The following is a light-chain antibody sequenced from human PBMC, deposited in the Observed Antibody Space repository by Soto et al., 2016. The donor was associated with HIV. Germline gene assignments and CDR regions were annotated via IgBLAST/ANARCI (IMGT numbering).Light chain of an antibody. Sequence: DVVMTQSPLSLPVTLGQPASISCRSSQSLVHSDGNIYLNWFQQRPGQSPRRLIYKFSNRDSGVPDRFRGSGSGSNFTLKITRVEAEDVGVYFCMQGTHWPYTFGQGTKLEIQ. CDR3: MQGTHWPYT. J-gene: IGKJ2*01. V-gene: IGKV2-30*02. CDR2: KFS. CDR1: QSLVHSDGNIY.